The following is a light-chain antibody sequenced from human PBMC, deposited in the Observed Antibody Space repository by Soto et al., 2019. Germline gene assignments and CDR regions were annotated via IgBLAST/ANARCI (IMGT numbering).Light chain of an antibody. CDR1: QSVSSSY. CDR3: QQYGTSPWT. V-gene: IGKV3-20*01. CDR2: GAS. J-gene: IGKJ1*01. Sequence: IVLTQSPGTLSLSPGERATLSCRASQSVSSSYLAWYQQKPGQAPRLLIYGASTRATGIPDRFSGSGSGTDFTLTISRVEPEDFAVYYWQQYGTSPWTFGQGTKVEIK.